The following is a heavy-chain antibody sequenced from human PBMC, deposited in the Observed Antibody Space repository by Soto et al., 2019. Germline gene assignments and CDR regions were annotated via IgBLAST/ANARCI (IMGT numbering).Heavy chain of an antibody. CDR1: GFTFIRYG. J-gene: IGHJ4*02. V-gene: IGHV3-33*08. D-gene: IGHD7-27*01. CDR3: GRDDDNDANAIDY. Sequence: PGGSLRLSCAASGFTFIRYGMHWVRQAPGKGLEWVALIWNDGIRKVYVDSVKGRFTISRDNSKNTLDMQMNSLRAEDTAVYYCGRDDDNDANAIDYWGPGTLVTVFS. CDR2: IWNDGIRK.